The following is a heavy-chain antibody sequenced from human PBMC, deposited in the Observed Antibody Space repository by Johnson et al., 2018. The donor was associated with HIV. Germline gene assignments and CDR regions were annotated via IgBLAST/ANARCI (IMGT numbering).Heavy chain of an antibody. Sequence: EVLLLESGGGLVKPGGSLRLSCAATGFTFSNAWMSWVRQVPGKGLEWVGRISSKTDGEPTDYAAPVEGRFTISRDNSKNTLYLQTNSLRAEDTALYYCARDSTPWGGDYVDYAFDIWGQGTMVTVSS. CDR1: GFTFSNAW. V-gene: IGHV3-15*01. CDR3: ARDSTPWGGDYVDYAFDI. CDR2: ISSKTDGEPT. J-gene: IGHJ3*02. D-gene: IGHD4-17*01.